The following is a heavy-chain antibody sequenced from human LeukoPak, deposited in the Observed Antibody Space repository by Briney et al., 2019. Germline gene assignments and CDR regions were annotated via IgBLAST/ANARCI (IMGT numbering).Heavy chain of an antibody. Sequence: SVKVSCKASGGTFSSYAISWVRQAPGQGLEWMGGIIPIFGTANYAQKFQGRVTITADKSTSTAYMELSSLRSEDTAVYYCASVPNYDSSGYRQAWLFDIWGQGTMVTVSS. D-gene: IGHD3-22*01. J-gene: IGHJ3*02. CDR1: GGTFSSYA. V-gene: IGHV1-69*06. CDR2: IIPIFGTA. CDR3: ASVPNYDSSGYRQAWLFDI.